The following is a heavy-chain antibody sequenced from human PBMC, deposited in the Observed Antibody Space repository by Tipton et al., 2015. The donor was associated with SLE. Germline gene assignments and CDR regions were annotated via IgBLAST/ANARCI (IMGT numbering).Heavy chain of an antibody. J-gene: IGHJ6*02. Sequence: TLSLTCTVSGGSNSSRSSTWGWYRPPPGQGLEWIVSIYYSGSTYYHPSLKSRVTISVATSKNQFSLKLNSVTAAGTAVYYRATLARGYCSGGSCYSGYYGMDVWGQGTTVTVSS. CDR2: IYYSGST. CDR1: GGSNSSRSST. CDR3: ATLARGYCSGGSCYSGYYGMDV. D-gene: IGHD2-15*01. V-gene: IGHV4-39*07.